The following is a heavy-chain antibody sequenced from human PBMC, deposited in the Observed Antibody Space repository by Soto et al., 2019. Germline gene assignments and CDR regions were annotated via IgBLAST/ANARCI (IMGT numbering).Heavy chain of an antibody. CDR2: ISAYNGNT. Sequence: AASVKVSCKASGYTFTSYGISWVRQAPGQGLEWMGWISAYNGNTNYAQKFQGRVTITADESTSTAYMELSSLRSEDTAVYYCARGYCSGGSCYSPYYYYYYGMDVWGQGTTVTVSS. J-gene: IGHJ6*02. D-gene: IGHD2-15*01. V-gene: IGHV1-18*01. CDR1: GYTFTSYG. CDR3: ARGYCSGGSCYSPYYYYYYGMDV.